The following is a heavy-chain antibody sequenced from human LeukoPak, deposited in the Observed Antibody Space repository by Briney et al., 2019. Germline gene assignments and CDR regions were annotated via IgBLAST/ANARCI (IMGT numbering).Heavy chain of an antibody. CDR1: GHTFTGYY. D-gene: IGHD6-13*01. Sequence: ASVKVSCKPSGHTFTGYYMHWVRQAPGQGLEWMGWINPNSGDTNYAQKFQGRVTMTRDTPISTAYMELSRLRSDDTAVYYCASGSAAWDYWGQGTLVTVSS. J-gene: IGHJ4*02. CDR3: ASGSAAWDY. CDR2: INPNSGDT. V-gene: IGHV1-2*02.